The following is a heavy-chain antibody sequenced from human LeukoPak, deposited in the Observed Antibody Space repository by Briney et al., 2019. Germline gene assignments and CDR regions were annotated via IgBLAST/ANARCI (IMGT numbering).Heavy chain of an antibody. D-gene: IGHD3-22*01. CDR2: INHSGST. CDR1: GGSFSGYY. J-gene: IGHJ4*02. CDR3: AREDYYDSSGIN. Sequence: PSETLSLTCAVYGGSFSGYYWSWIRQPPGKGLEWIGEINHSGSTNYNPSLKSRVTISVDTSKNQFSLKLSSVTAADTAVYYCAREDYYDSSGINWGQGTLVTVSS. V-gene: IGHV4-34*01.